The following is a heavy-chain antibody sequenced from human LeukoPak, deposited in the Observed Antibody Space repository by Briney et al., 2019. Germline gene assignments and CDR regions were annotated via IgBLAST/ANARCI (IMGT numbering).Heavy chain of an antibody. CDR2: IYSGGST. CDR3: AREGQQLTFDY. J-gene: IGHJ4*02. CDR1: GFTVSSNY. Sequence: GGSLRFSCAASGFTVSSNYMSWVRQAPGKGLEWVSVIYSGGSTYYADSVKGRFTISRDNSKNTLYLQMNSLRAEDTAVYYCAREGQQLTFDYWGQGTLVTVSS. V-gene: IGHV3-53*01. D-gene: IGHD6-13*01.